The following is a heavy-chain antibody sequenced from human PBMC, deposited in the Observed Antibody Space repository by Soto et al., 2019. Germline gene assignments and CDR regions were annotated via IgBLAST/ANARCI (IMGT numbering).Heavy chain of an antibody. J-gene: IGHJ4*02. D-gene: IGHD3-22*01. Sequence: QVQLVQSGAEVKKPGASVKVSCKASGYTFTSYYMHWVRQAPGQGLVWMGIINPSGGSTSYAQKFQGRVTMTRDTSTSTVYMELSSLRSEDTAVYYCARDQPLDSSGYTFDYWGQGTLVTVSS. CDR3: ARDQPLDSSGYTFDY. V-gene: IGHV1-46*01. CDR2: INPSGGST. CDR1: GYTFTSYY.